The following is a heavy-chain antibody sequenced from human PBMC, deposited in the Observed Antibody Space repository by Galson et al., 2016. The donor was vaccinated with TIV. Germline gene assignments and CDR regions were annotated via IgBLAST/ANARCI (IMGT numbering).Heavy chain of an antibody. CDR2: INAFNDNT. CDR1: GDTFSTYP. J-gene: IGHJ4*02. D-gene: IGHD6-19*01. CDR3: ARVSADSSGGAAQFDS. V-gene: IGHV1-18*01. Sequence: SVKVSCKASGDTFSTYPFNWVRQAPGQGLEWMGWINAFNDNTHYAQKLQGRVTMTSDTFTSTGYMELRSLKSDDTAVCYCARVSADSSGGAAQFDSWGQGTLVTVSS.